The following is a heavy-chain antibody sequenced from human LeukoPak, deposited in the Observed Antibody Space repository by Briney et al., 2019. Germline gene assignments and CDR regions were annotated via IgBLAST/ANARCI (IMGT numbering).Heavy chain of an antibody. V-gene: IGHV1-8*01. Sequence: ASVKVSCKASGYTFTIYDIHWVRQATGQGLEWMGWMNPNSGDTRYAQKFQGRVTMTRNTSLTTAYMELRSLRSDDTAVYYCARDVRDLYYYMDVWGKGTTVTVSS. J-gene: IGHJ6*03. CDR3: ARDVRDLYYYMDV. D-gene: IGHD6-6*01. CDR2: MNPNSGDT. CDR1: GYTFTIYD.